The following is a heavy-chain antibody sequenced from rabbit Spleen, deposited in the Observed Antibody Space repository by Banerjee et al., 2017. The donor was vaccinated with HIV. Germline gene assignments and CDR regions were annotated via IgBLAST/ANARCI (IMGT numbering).Heavy chain of an antibody. J-gene: IGHJ6*01. CDR1: GFPFSNKVV. CDR3: ARGGYGGHIYSMGL. Sequence: QEQVLESGGGLVKPEGSLKLSCTASGFPFSNKVVMCWVRQAPGKGLEWIACINPITWYASWAKGRFTISKTSSTTVTLQMTSLTDADTATYFCARGGYGGHIYSMGLWGPGTLVTVS. CDR2: INPIT. V-gene: IGHV1S45*01. D-gene: IGHD4-2*01.